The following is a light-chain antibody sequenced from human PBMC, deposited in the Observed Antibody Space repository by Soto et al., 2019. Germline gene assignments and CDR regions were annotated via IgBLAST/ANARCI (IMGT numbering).Light chain of an antibody. CDR3: QQYSRYSFT. Sequence: DIQMTQSPSSLSASVGDRVTITCRASQGIRNDLGWYQQKPGKAPKRLIYGSSSLQSGVPSRFSGSGSGTEFILTISSLQPEDSATYYCQQYSRYSFTFGPGTKVEI. J-gene: IGKJ3*01. V-gene: IGKV1-17*01. CDR1: QGIRND. CDR2: GSS.